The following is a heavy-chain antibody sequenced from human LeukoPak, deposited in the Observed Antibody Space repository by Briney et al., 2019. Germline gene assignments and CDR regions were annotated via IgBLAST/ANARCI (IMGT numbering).Heavy chain of an antibody. J-gene: IGHJ4*02. Sequence: SETLSLTCTVSGYSISSGYYWSWIRQPPGKGLEWIGEINHSGSTNYNPSLKSRVTISVDTSKNQFSLKLRSVTAADTAVYYCARDRSGPFLFDYWGQGILVTVSS. CDR2: INHSGST. V-gene: IGHV4-38-2*02. CDR1: GYSISSGYY. CDR3: ARDRSGPFLFDY.